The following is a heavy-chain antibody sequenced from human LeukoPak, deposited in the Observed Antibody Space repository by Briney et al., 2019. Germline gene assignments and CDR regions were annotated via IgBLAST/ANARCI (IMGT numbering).Heavy chain of an antibody. V-gene: IGHV4-4*07. CDR3: ARGDCGGAGCLSRYYYYYMDV. D-gene: IGHD2-15*01. J-gene: IGHJ6*03. CDR2: IYTSGYT. Sequence: SETLSLTCTVSGGSMNSYYWSWVRQPAGKGLEWIGLIYTSGYTRYNPSLRSRVIMSVDTSKNQFSLKLTPVTAADTAVYCCARGDCGGAGCLSRYYYYYMDVWGKGTTVTVSS. CDR1: GGSMNSYY.